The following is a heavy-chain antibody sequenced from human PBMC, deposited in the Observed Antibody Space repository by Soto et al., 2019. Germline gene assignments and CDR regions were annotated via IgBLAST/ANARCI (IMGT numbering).Heavy chain of an antibody. CDR2: INVYNGNT. Sequence: QVQLVQSGGEVKKPGASVKVSCKASGYTFTTYGISWVRQAPGQGLEWMGWINVYNGNTKYAQKLQGRVTMTTDTSKSTAYRELRSLISDDTAVYYCARGVGSGIYYNQYNWFDPWGQGTLVTVSS. CDR3: ARGVGSGIYYNQYNWFDP. CDR1: GYTFTTYG. J-gene: IGHJ5*02. D-gene: IGHD3-10*01. V-gene: IGHV1-18*01.